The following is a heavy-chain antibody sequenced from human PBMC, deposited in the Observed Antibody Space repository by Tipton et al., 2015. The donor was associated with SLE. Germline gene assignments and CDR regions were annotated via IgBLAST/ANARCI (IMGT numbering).Heavy chain of an antibody. CDR1: GGSFSGYY. Sequence: TLSLTCAVYGGSFSGYYWTWIRQPPGKGLEWIGEINHSGSTNYNPSLKSPVTISVDTSKNQFSLQLNSVTPEDTAVYYCARDRPHHVWGLDYYYMDVWGKGTTVTVSS. V-gene: IGHV4-34*01. D-gene: IGHD3-16*01. J-gene: IGHJ6*03. CDR2: INHSGST. CDR3: ARDRPHHVWGLDYYYMDV.